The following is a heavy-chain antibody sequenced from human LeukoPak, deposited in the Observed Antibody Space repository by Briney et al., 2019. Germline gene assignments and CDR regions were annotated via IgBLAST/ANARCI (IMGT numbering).Heavy chain of an antibody. J-gene: IGHJ6*02. V-gene: IGHV1-18*01. CDR1: GYTFTSYG. CDR2: ISAYNGDT. CDR3: ARDLLGDIVVVVAATSFYYYYGMDV. Sequence: ASVKVSCKASGYTFTSYGIIWVRQAPGQGLEWMGWISAYNGDTNYAQKLQGRVTMTTDTSTSTAYMELRSLRSDDTAVYYCARDLLGDIVVVVAATSFYYYYGMDVWGQGTTVTVSS. D-gene: IGHD2-15*01.